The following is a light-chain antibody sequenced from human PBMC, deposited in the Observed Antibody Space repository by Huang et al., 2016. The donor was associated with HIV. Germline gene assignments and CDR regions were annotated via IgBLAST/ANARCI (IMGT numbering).Light chain of an antibody. CDR1: QSVRSN. CDR3: QQYNNWPPWA. V-gene: IGKV3-15*01. Sequence: EIVMTQSPATLSVSPGERATLSCRASQSVRSNLAWYQQKPGQTTRLRIYGASTRATGIPARFSGSGSGTEVTLTISSLQSEDCAVYYCQQYNNWPPWAFGQGTKVEIK. J-gene: IGKJ1*01. CDR2: GAS.